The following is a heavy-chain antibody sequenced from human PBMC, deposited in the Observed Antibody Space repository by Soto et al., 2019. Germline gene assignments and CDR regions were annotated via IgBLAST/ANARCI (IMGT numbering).Heavy chain of an antibody. J-gene: IGHJ4*02. CDR2: IKLDGSEI. D-gene: IGHD6-19*01. CDR1: GFTFSNYW. Sequence: EVQLVESGGGLVQPGGSLRLSCAASGFTFSNYWMSWVRQVPGKGLEWVANIKLDGSEIYYVDSVKGRFTISRDNAKNSLYLQMNSLRVEDTAVYYCARTKWLVLGGDYWGQGTLVTVSS. V-gene: IGHV3-7*04. CDR3: ARTKWLVLGGDY.